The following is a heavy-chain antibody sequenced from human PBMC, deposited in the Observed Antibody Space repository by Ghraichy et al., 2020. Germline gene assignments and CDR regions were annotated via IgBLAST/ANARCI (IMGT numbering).Heavy chain of an antibody. Sequence: SETLSLTCTVFGGSVSNGDFYWSWFRQSPGKGLQWIGYIYYSGSSDYHASLKSRASISVDPSKNQFSLELTSVTAADTALYFCARGVLDNSGYFDYWGQGILVTVPS. V-gene: IGHV4-30-4*01. CDR2: IYYSGSS. J-gene: IGHJ4*02. CDR3: ARGVLDNSGYFDY. D-gene: IGHD6-19*01. CDR1: GGSVSNGDFY.